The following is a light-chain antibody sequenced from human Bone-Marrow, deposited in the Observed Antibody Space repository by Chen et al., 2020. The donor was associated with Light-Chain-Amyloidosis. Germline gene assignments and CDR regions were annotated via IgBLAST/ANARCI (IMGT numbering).Light chain of an antibody. V-gene: IGLV3-21*02. CDR3: QVWDRSSDRPV. Sequence: SYVLTQPSSVSVAPGQTATIACGGNNIGSTSVHWYQQTPSQAPLLVVYDDSDRPSGIPEPLSGSNSGNSATLSIGRVAAGDVASYYCQVWDRSSDRPVFGGVTKLTVL. J-gene: IGLJ3*02. CDR1: NIGSTS. CDR2: DDS.